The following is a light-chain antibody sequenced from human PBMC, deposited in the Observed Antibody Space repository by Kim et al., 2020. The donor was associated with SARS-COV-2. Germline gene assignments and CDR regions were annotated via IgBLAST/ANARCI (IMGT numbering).Light chain of an antibody. CDR2: AAS. V-gene: IGKV1-39*01. CDR1: QSITTY. Sequence: VAVGDRVTITCRASQSITTYLNWYQQKPGKAPKLLSYAASSLHSGVPSRFSGSGSGTDFTLTISSLQPEDCATYYCQQSYSTPVTFGGGTKVDIK. CDR3: QQSYSTPVT. J-gene: IGKJ4*01.